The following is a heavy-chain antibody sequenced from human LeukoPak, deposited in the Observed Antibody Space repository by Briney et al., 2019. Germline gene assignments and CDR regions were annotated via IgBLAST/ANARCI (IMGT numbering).Heavy chain of an antibody. J-gene: IGHJ4*02. CDR1: GFTFSSYA. D-gene: IGHD2-21*02. Sequence: GGSLRLSCAASGFTFSSYAMSWVRQAPGKGLEWVSVISGSGGSTYYADSVKGRFTISRDNSKNTLYLQMNSLRAEDTAVYYCALLYCGGDCYFRYWGQGTLVTVSS. V-gene: IGHV3-23*01. CDR3: ALLYCGGDCYFRY. CDR2: ISGSGGST.